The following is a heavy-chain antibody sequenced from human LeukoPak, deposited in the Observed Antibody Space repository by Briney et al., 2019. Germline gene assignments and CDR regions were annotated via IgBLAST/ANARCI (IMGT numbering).Heavy chain of an antibody. CDR2: ISGDGGST. V-gene: IGHV3-43*02. CDR3: ARESERSGWYDY. CDR1: GFIFDDYA. D-gene: IGHD6-19*01. Sequence: PGGSLGLSCAAPGFIFDDYAIHWVRQAPGKGLEWVSLISGDGGSTFYADSVKGRFTISRDNSKNSLYLQMSSLRSEDTALYYCARESERSGWYDYWGQGTLVTVSS. J-gene: IGHJ4*02.